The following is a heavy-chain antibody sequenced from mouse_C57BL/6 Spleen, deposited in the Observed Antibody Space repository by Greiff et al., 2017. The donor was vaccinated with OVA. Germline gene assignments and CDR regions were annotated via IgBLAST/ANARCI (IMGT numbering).Heavy chain of an antibody. J-gene: IGHJ1*03. D-gene: IGHD1-1*01. CDR3: AKEGFYYYGSSYWYFDV. Sequence: QVQLKQSGPGLVAPSQSLSISCTVSGFSLTSYGVSRVRQPPGKGLAWLGVIWGAGSTNYHSALISRLSISKDNSKGQVFLKLNSLQTDDTATYYCAKEGFYYYGSSYWYFDVWGTGTTVTVSS. V-gene: IGHV2-3*01. CDR1: GFSLTSYG. CDR2: IWGAGST.